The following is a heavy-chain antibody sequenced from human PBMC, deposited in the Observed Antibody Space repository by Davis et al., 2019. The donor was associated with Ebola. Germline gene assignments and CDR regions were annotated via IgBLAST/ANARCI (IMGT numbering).Heavy chain of an antibody. D-gene: IGHD3-10*01. CDR1: GYTFTSYG. Sequence: ASVKVSCKASGYTFTSYGISWVRQAPGQGLEWMGWISAYNGNTNYAQKLQGRVTMTTDTSTSTAYMELRSLRSDDTAVYYCATTYYYGSGSTPGGMDVWGQGTTVTVSS. V-gene: IGHV1-18*01. J-gene: IGHJ6*02. CDR3: ATTYYYGSGSTPGGMDV. CDR2: ISAYNGNT.